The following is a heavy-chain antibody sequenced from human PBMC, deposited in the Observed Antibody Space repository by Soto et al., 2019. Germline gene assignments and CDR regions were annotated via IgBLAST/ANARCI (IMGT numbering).Heavy chain of an antibody. V-gene: IGHV1-69*13. D-gene: IGHD3-10*01. J-gene: IGHJ4*02. CDR2: IIPIFGTA. CDR1: GGTFSSYA. CDR3: ASRASYYGFFDY. Sequence: SVKVSCEASGGTFSSYAISWVRQAPGQGLEWMGGIIPIFGTANYAQKFQGRVTITADESTSTAYMELSSLRSEDTAVYYCASRASYYGFFDYWGQGTLVTVSS.